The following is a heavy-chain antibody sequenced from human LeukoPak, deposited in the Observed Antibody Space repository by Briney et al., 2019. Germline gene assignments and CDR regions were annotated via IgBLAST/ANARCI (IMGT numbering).Heavy chain of an antibody. CDR1: GGSFSRYY. CDR3: ARGATISETGYFDF. Sequence: SEALSLTCAVYGGSFSRYYWSWIRQSPGKGLEWIAEIDHRGDTNYNPSVKSRVTISVDTSKNQFSLKVRSLSAADTAVYYCARGATISETGYFDFWGQGTLVTVSS. V-gene: IGHV4-34*01. J-gene: IGHJ4*03. D-gene: IGHD5-24*01. CDR2: IDHRGDT.